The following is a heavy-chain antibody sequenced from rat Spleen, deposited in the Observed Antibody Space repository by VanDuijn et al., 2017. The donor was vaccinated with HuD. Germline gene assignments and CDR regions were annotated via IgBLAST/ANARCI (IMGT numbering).Heavy chain of an antibody. CDR1: GFTFNNYW. V-gene: IGHV5-31*01. J-gene: IGHJ2*01. CDR2: ITNTGGST. CDR3: TRDWDY. Sequence: EVQLVESGGGLVQPGRSLKLSCVASGFTFNNYWMTRIRQAPGKGLEWVASITNTGGSTYYPDSMKGRFTISRDNAESTLYLQMNSLRSEDTATYYCTRDWDYWGQGVMVTVSS.